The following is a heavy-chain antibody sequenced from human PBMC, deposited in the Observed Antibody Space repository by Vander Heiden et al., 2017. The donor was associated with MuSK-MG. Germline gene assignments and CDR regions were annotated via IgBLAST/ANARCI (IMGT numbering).Heavy chain of an antibody. CDR1: GGSISSSSYY. CDR2: IYYSGNT. D-gene: IGHD4-17*01. V-gene: IGHV4-39*01. CDR3: ARLDYGDHYYFDY. J-gene: IGHJ4*02. Sequence: QLQLQELGPGLVKPSETLSLTCTVSGGSISSSSYYWGWIRQPPGRGLEWIGNIYYSGNTYYIPSLKSRVTMSVDTSKNQFSLKVSSVTAADTAVYYCARLDYGDHYYFDYWGQGTLVTVSS.